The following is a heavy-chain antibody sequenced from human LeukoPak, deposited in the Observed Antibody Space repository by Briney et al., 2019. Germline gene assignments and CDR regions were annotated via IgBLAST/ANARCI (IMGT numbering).Heavy chain of an antibody. CDR1: GGSISSSSYY. Sequence: PSETLSLTCTVSGGSISSSSYYWGWIRQPPGKGLEWIGSIYYSGSTYYNPSLKSRVTISVDTSKNQFSLKLSSVTAADTAVYYCARDGGVQLWFIGSLDYWGQGTLVTVSS. CDR3: ARDGGVQLWFIGSLDY. V-gene: IGHV4-39*07. D-gene: IGHD5-18*01. J-gene: IGHJ4*02. CDR2: IYYSGST.